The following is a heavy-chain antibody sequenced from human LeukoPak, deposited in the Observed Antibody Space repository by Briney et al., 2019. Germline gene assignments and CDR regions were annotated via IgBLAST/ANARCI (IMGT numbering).Heavy chain of an antibody. V-gene: IGHV1-2*02. CDR3: ARAIAAVDTGAAGYYFDS. CDR2: INPNSGGT. CDR1: GYTFTGYY. Sequence: ASVKVSCKASGYTFTGYYMHWVRQAPGQGLEWMGWINPNSGGTNYAQKFQGRVTITRDTSASTAYMELSSLRSEDTAVYYCARAIAAVDTGAAGYYFDSWGQGTLVTVSS. D-gene: IGHD6-13*01. J-gene: IGHJ4*02.